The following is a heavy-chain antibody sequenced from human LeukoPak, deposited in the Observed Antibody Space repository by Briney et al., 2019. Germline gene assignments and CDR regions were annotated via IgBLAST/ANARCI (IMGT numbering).Heavy chain of an antibody. V-gene: IGHV3-7*01. CDR3: ASYRIGYCSGDTCYADWFDP. CDR1: GFAFSSNG. Sequence: PGGSLRLSCAASGFAFSSNGMSWVRQAPGKGREGVANIKEDGSEKYYVDSVKGRLTISRDNATNSLYLQMNNLRAEDTAVYYCASYRIGYCSGDTCYADWFDPWGQGTLVTVSS. CDR2: IKEDGSEK. D-gene: IGHD2-15*01. J-gene: IGHJ5*02.